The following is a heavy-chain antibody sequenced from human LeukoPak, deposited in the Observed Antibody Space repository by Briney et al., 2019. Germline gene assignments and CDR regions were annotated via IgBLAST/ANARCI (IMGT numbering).Heavy chain of an antibody. V-gene: IGHV4-38-2*02. CDR1: GYSLTSGYY. Sequence: SETLSLTCTVSGYSLTSGYYWGWIRQPPGKGLEWIGSIYHSGSTNYSPSLKSRVTISVDTSKNQFSLKLSSVTAADTAVYYCARYLATGGVEYFQHWGQGTLVTVSS. J-gene: IGHJ1*01. CDR3: ARYLATGGVEYFQH. D-gene: IGHD5-12*01. CDR2: IYHSGST.